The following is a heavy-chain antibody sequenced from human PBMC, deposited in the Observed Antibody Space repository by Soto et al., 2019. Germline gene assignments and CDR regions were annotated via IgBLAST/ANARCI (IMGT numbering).Heavy chain of an antibody. CDR3: ARGYYYYYIDV. Sequence: QVRLQESGPGLVKPSETLSLTCTVSDGSINSDYWSWIRQPPGKGLEWIGYIFYTGSTNYNPSIKSRVTISLDKSKNHFSLKLTSVTAADTAVYYCARGYYYYYIDVWGRGTTVTVSS. CDR1: DGSINSDY. V-gene: IGHV4-59*01. J-gene: IGHJ6*03. CDR2: IFYTGST.